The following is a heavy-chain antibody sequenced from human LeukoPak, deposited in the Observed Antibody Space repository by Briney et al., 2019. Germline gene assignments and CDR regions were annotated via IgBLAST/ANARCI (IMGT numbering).Heavy chain of an antibody. D-gene: IGHD6-13*01. CDR2: ISAYNGNT. CDR3: ARDAIPYRGYSSSFEY. Sequence: ASVKVSCKASGYTFTSYGISWVRQAPGQGLEWMGWISAYNGNTNYAQKLQGRVTMTTDTSTSTAYMGLRSLRSDDTAVYYCARDAIPYRGYSSSFEYWGQGTLVTVSS. J-gene: IGHJ4*02. V-gene: IGHV1-18*01. CDR1: GYTFTSYG.